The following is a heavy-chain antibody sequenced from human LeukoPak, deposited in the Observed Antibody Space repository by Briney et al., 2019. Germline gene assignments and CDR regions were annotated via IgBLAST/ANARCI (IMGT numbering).Heavy chain of an antibody. CDR1: GFTFSSYG. V-gene: IGHV3-30*02. CDR3: ASAGDSSGYYRNTLDY. D-gene: IGHD3-22*01. Sequence: PGGSLRLSCAASGFTFSSYGMHWVRQAPGKGLEWVAFIRYDGSNKYYADSVKGRFTISRDNSKNTLYLQMNSLRAEDTAVYYCASAGDSSGYYRNTLDYWGQGTLVTVSS. J-gene: IGHJ4*02. CDR2: IRYDGSNK.